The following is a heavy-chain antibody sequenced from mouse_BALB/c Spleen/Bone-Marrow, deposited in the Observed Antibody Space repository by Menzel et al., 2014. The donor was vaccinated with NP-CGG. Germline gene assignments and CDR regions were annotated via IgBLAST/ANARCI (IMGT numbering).Heavy chain of an antibody. CDR1: GYTFTSYD. CDR2: IYPGDSST. D-gene: IGHD3-2*01. J-gene: IGHJ3*01. Sequence: LQESGPELVKPGALVKISCKASGYTFTSYDINWVKQRPGQGLEWIGWIYPGDSSTKYNEKFKGKATLTADKSSSTAYMQVSSLTSENSAVYFCAMTARGGFAYWGQGTLVTVSA. CDR3: AMTARGGFAY. V-gene: IGHV1S33*01.